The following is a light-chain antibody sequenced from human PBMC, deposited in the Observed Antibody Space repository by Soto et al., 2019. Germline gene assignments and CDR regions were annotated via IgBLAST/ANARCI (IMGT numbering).Light chain of an antibody. CDR1: SSDVGGYNY. J-gene: IGLJ2*01. CDR2: EVS. CDR3: SSYTSSSTSPHVV. V-gene: IGLV2-14*01. Sequence: QLVLTQPASVSGSPGQSITISCTGTSSDVGGYNYVSWYQQHPGKAPKLMIYEVSNRPSGVSNRFSGSKSGNTASLTISGLQAEDEADYYCSSYTSSSTSPHVVFGGGTKLTVL.